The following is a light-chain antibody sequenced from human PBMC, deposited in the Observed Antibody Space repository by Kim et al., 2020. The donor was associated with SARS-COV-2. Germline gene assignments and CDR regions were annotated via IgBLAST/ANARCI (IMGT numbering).Light chain of an antibody. V-gene: IGKV3-20*01. CDR2: GAS. Sequence: EIVLTQSPGTLSLSPGETATLYCRASQSISSALLAWYQQRPGQAPRLLMSGASIRATGIPDRFSGSGSGTDFTLTISRLETDDFAVYYCQQYGTTPLTFGGGTKLEIK. J-gene: IGKJ4*01. CDR3: QQYGTTPLT. CDR1: QSISSAL.